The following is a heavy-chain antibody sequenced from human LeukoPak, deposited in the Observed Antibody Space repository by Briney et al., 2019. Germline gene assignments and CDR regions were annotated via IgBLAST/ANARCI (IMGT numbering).Heavy chain of an antibody. CDR3: ARGIQLWLRRAFGY. J-gene: IGHJ4*02. CDR2: MSPNSGNT. V-gene: IGHV1-8*01. Sequence: GASVKVSCTASGYTFTSYDINWVRQANGQGLEWMGWMSPNSGNTGYAQKFQGRVTMTRNTSISTAYMELSSLRSEDTAVYYCARGIQLWLRRAFGYWGQGPLVTVSS. CDR1: GYTFTSYD. D-gene: IGHD5-18*01.